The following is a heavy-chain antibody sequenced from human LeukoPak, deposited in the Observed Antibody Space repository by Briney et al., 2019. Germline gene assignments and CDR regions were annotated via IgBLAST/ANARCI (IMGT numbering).Heavy chain of an antibody. J-gene: IGHJ4*02. CDR1: GFTFSSYA. CDR2: ISGSGGST. D-gene: IGHD2-21*02. Sequence: GGSLRLSCAASGFTFSSYAMSWVRQAPGKGLEWVSAISGSGGSTYYADSVKGRVTISTDNSKNTLYLQMNSPRAEDTAVYYCAKDSGGDFRFFDYWGQGTLVTVSS. CDR3: AKDSGGDFRFFDY. V-gene: IGHV3-23*01.